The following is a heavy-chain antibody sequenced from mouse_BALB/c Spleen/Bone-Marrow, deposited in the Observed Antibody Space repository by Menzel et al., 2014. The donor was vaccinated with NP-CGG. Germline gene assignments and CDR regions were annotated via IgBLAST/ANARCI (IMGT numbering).Heavy chain of an antibody. CDR1: GFTFSSYA. V-gene: IGHV5-9-4*01. D-gene: IGHD2-4*01. Sequence: DVMLVESGGGLVKPGGSLKLSCAASGFTFSSYAMSWVRQSPEKRLEWVAEISSGGSYTYYPDTVTGRFTISRDNAKNTLYLEMSSLRSEDTTMYYCAREGLRRRAAMDYWGQGTSVTVSS. J-gene: IGHJ4*01. CDR3: AREGLRRRAAMDY. CDR2: ISSGGSYT.